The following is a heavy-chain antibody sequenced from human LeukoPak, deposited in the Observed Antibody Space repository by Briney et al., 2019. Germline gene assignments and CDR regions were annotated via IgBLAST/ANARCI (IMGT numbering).Heavy chain of an antibody. CDR1: GYTFTGYY. V-gene: IGHV1-2*02. J-gene: IGHJ4*01. CDR2: INPNSGGT. Sequence: ASVKVSCKASGYTFTGYYMHWVRQAPGQGLEWMGWINPNSGGTNYAQKFQGRVTMTRDTSISTAYMELSRLRSDDTAVYYCARDEHIVVQLDYWGQGTLVTVSS. CDR3: ARDEHIVVQLDY. D-gene: IGHD2-21*01.